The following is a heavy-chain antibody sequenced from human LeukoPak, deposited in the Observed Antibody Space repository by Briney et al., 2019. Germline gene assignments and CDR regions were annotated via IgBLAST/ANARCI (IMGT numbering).Heavy chain of an antibody. Sequence: ASVKVSCKASGYTFTKYGISWVRQAPGQGLEWMGWISIYIGNTDYAQKLRGRVTMTTDTSTSTAYMELRSLKSADTAVYYCARITYDFWSGYYMPDDPWGQGTLVTVSS. D-gene: IGHD3-3*01. V-gene: IGHV1-18*01. CDR1: GYTFTKYG. J-gene: IGHJ5*02. CDR2: ISIYIGNT. CDR3: ARITYDFWSGYYMPDDP.